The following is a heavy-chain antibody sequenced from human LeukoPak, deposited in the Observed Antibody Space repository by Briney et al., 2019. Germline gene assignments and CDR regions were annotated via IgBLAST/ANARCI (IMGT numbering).Heavy chain of an antibody. V-gene: IGHV1-2*02. CDR1: GYTFTGYY. CDR2: INPNSGGT. Sequence: EASVKVSCKASGYTFTGYYMHWVRQAPGQGLEWMGWINPNSGGTNYAQKFQGRVTMTRDTSTSTAYMEMSRLRSDETAVYYCARGEEILWFGERHYYMDVWGKGTTVTVSS. J-gene: IGHJ6*03. CDR3: ARGEEILWFGERHYYMDV. D-gene: IGHD3-10*01.